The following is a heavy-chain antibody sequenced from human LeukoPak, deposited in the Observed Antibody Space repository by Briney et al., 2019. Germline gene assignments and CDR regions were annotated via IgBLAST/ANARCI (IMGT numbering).Heavy chain of an antibody. V-gene: IGHV1-69*01. CDR1: GGTFSSYA. CDR2: IIPIFGTA. D-gene: IGHD3-3*01. J-gene: IGHJ6*03. CDR3: ARAPGDFWSGSTYYYYMDV. Sequence: SVKVSCKASGGTFSSYAISWVRQAPGQGLEWMGGIIPIFGTANYAQKFQGRVTITADESTSTAYMELSSLRSEDTAVYYCARAPGDFWSGSTYYYYMDVWGKGTTVTVSS.